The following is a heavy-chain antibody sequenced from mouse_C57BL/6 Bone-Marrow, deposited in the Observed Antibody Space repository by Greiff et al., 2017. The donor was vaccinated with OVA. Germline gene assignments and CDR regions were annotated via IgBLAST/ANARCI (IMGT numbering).Heavy chain of an antibody. CDR1: GFTFSSYA. CDR2: ISDGGSYT. CDR3: ARGRDYGGFAY. J-gene: IGHJ3*01. V-gene: IGHV5-4*03. D-gene: IGHD2-4*01. Sequence: EVKLEESGGGLVKPGGSLKLSCAASGFTFSSYAMSWVRQTPEKRLEWVATISDGGSYTYYPDNVKGRFTISRDNAKNNLYLQMSHLKSEDTAMYYCARGRDYGGFAYWGQGTLVTVSA.